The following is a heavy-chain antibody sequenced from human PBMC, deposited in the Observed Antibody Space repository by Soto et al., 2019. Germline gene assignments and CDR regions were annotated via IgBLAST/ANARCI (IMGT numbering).Heavy chain of an antibody. CDR3: ARDESLEGGIAVAGTDY. CDR1: GGSISSYY. CDR2: IYISGST. D-gene: IGHD6-19*01. Sequence: EQLQESGPGLVKPSETLSLICTVSGGSISSYYWSWIRQPAGKGLEWIGRIYISGSTNYNPSLKSRVTMSVDTSKNQFSLKLSSVTAADTAVYYCARDESLEGGIAVAGTDYWGQGTLVTVSS. V-gene: IGHV4-4*07. J-gene: IGHJ4*02.